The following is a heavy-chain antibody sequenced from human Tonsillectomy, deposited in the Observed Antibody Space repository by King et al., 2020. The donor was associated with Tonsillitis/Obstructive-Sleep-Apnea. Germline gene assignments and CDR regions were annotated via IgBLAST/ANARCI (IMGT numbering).Heavy chain of an antibody. CDR1: GYTFTGYY. CDR2: INPNSGGT. V-gene: IGHV1-2*02. D-gene: IGHD2-2*02. CDR3: AREEEGCSSTSCYIAL. J-gene: IGHJ4*02. Sequence: QLVQSGAEVKKPGASVKVSCKASGYTFTGYYMHWVRQAPGQGLEWMGWINPNSGGTNYAQKFQGRVTMTRDTSISTAYMELSRLRSDDTAVYYCAREEEGCSSTSCYIALWGQGTLVTVSS.